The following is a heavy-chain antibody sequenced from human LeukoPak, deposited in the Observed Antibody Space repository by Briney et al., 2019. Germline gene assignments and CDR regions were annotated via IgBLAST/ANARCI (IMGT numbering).Heavy chain of an antibody. CDR3: ARRGYGSGSFNRYYFDY. Sequence: PSETLSLTCTVSGGSISSYYWSWIRQPPGKGLEWIGYIYYSGSTNYNPSLKSRVTISVDTSKNQFSLKLSSVTAADTAVYCCARRGYGSGSFNRYYFDYWGQGTLVTVSS. J-gene: IGHJ4*02. CDR2: IYYSGST. D-gene: IGHD3-10*01. V-gene: IGHV4-59*08. CDR1: GGSISSYY.